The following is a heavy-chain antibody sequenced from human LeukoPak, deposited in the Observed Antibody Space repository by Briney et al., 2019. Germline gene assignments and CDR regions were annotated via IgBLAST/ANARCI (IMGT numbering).Heavy chain of an antibody. CDR1: GFTFSSYA. V-gene: IGHV3-23*01. CDR2: VSGSGGTT. CDR3: VKEARYCNGGSCYAVLDY. J-gene: IGHJ4*02. D-gene: IGHD2-15*01. Sequence: GGSLRLSCAASGFTFSSYAMSWVRQAPGKGLEWVSAVSGSGGTTYYTDSVKGRFTISRDNSKNTLYLQMNSLRVEDTAVYYCVKEARYCNGGSCYAVLDYWGQGTLVTVSS.